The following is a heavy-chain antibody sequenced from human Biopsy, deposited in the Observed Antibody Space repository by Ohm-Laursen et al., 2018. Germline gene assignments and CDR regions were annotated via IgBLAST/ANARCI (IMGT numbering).Heavy chain of an antibody. D-gene: IGHD2/OR15-2a*01. V-gene: IGHV3-9*01. Sequence: SLRLSCAAAGFKFDDYAMHWVRQTPGKGLEWGSGMSRNNGFIGYADSVRGRFTISRDNGQNSLYLQMNNLITKDTAVYYCERDISPSTFPENTLDIWGQGTMVTVSS. CDR1: GFKFDDYA. CDR3: ERDISPSTFPENTLDI. J-gene: IGHJ3*02. CDR2: MSRNNGFI.